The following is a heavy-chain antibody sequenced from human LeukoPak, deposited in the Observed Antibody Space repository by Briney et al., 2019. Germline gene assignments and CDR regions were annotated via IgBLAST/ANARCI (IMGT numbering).Heavy chain of an antibody. V-gene: IGHV1-8*01. D-gene: IGHD1-26*01. CDR3: AGSAHRRIWENWFDP. CDR2: MNPNSGNT. Sequence: ATVTLSRNASAYTFTSYDTNWERKPDGQGLGWVGRMNPNSGNTGYALKFQGRVTMTRNTSISTAYMELSSMRSEAMAVYYSAGSAHRRIWENWFDPWGQGTPVTVSP. CDR1: AYTFTSYD. J-gene: IGHJ5*02.